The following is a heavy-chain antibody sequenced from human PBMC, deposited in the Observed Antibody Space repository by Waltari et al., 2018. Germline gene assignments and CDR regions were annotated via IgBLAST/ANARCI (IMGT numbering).Heavy chain of an antibody. CDR2: IHRSGAT. D-gene: IGHD1-26*01. CDR1: AGYIDNYY. J-gene: IGHJ3*01. CDR3: ARDTPLPGAPTGGPDALDV. V-gene: IGHV4-4*08. Sequence: QVQLQESGPGLVRPSETLSLTCTVSAGYIDNYYCTWIRQTPGKGLEWIGYIHRSGATKYNPSLRSRVTIAVDTSKNHVSLRLTSGTAADTAVYYCARDTPLPGAPTGGPDALDVWGLGTLVTVSS.